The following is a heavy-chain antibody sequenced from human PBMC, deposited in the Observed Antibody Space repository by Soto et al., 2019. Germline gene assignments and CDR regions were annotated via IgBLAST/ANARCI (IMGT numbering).Heavy chain of an antibody. CDR2: IYYSGST. V-gene: IGHV4-61*01. CDR1: GGSVSSGSYY. Sequence: PSETLSLTCTASGGSVSSGSYYWSWIRQPPGKGLEWIGYIYYSGSTNYNPSLKSRVTISVDTSKNQFSLKLSSVTAADTAVYYCARDTELIAAAGTVNWFDPWGQGTLVTVSS. CDR3: ARDTELIAAAGTVNWFDP. D-gene: IGHD6-13*01. J-gene: IGHJ5*02.